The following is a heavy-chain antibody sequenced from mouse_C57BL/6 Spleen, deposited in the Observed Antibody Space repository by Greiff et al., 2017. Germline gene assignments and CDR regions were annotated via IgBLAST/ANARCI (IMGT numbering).Heavy chain of an antibody. J-gene: IGHJ2*01. CDR1: GFTFSDYY. V-gene: IGHV5-12*01. CDR2: ISTGGGST. Sequence: EVHLVESGGGLVQPGGSLKLSCAASGFTFSDYYMYWVRQTPEKRLEWVAYISTGGGSTSYPDTVKGRFTISRDNAKNTLYLQMSRLKSEDTAMYYCACGSSYDYFDYWGQGTTLTVSS. D-gene: IGHD1-1*01. CDR3: ACGSSYDYFDY.